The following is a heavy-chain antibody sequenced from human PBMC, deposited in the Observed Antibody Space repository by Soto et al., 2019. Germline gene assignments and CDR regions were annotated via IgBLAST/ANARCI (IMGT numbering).Heavy chain of an antibody. CDR3: AKDGFSGSGKYYFDS. CDR1: GFTFSNYA. D-gene: IGHD3-10*01. Sequence: EVHLLESGGGLVQPGGSLRLSCAASGFTFSNYAMNWVRQAPGKGLEWVSVISDSGDSTYYADSVKGRFTISRDKSKNTLYLQMHSLTAEDTAVYYCAKDGFSGSGKYYFDSWGQGTLGTVSS. CDR2: ISDSGDST. V-gene: IGHV3-23*01. J-gene: IGHJ4*02.